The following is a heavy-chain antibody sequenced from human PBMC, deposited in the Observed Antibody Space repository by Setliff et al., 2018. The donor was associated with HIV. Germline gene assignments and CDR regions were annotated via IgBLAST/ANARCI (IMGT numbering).Heavy chain of an antibody. J-gene: IGHJ4*02. CDR3: VKRRNFDWLMKSGPFDD. D-gene: IGHD3-9*01. V-gene: IGHV4-4*02. CDR1: GASIRNSAW. Sequence: SETLSLTCTVSGASIRNSAWWSWVRQSPGKRPERIGEIDQSGTTNYNPSLKSRVTVSADASRNLFSLEMKSVTAADAAVYYCVKRRNFDWLMKSGPFDDWGQGLLVTVSS. CDR2: IDQSGTT.